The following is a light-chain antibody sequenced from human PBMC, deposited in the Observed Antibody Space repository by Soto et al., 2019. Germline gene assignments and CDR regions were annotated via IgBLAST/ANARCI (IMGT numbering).Light chain of an antibody. Sequence: EIVMTQSPATLSVSPGEGATLSCRASQSIKRSSLAWYQQKPGQAPRLLIFGVSTRVTGIPARFSGSGSGTEFSLTISSLQSEDFAVYYCQQYMNWPTFGQGTRLEIK. CDR3: QQYMNWPT. V-gene: IGKV3-15*01. CDR2: GVS. J-gene: IGKJ5*01. CDR1: QSIKRSS.